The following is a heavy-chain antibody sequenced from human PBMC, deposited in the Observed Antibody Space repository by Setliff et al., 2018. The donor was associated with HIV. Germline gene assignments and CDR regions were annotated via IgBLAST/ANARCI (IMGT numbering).Heavy chain of an antibody. Sequence: AASVKVSCKASGGTFSSYAISWVRQAPGQGLEWMGVIIPIFGTTNYAQKFQGRVRITADETTSTAYMELSSLRSEDTSVYYCARMIRIAVAGTRYFDYWGQGTLVTVSS. CDR2: IIPIFGTT. CDR1: GGTFSSYA. J-gene: IGHJ4*02. V-gene: IGHV1-69*13. D-gene: IGHD6-19*01. CDR3: ARMIRIAVAGTRYFDY.